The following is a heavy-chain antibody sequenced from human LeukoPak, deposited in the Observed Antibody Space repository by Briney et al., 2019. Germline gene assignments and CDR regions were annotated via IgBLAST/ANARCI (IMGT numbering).Heavy chain of an antibody. Sequence: KPSETLSLTCTVSGGSISTYYWSWIRQPPGKGLEWIGYIYYSGTTNYNPSLKSRVTISVGTSKNQFSLKLSSVTAADTAVYYCARLRDSSGQDYWGQGTLVTVSS. CDR3: ARLRDSSGQDY. D-gene: IGHD6-19*01. V-gene: IGHV4-59*01. CDR2: IYYSGTT. CDR1: GGSISTYY. J-gene: IGHJ4*02.